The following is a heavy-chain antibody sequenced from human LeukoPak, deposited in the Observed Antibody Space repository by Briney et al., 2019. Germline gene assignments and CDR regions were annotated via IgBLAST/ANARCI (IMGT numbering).Heavy chain of an antibody. CDR2: ISSDGSKN. Sequence: GGSLRLSCAASGFTFTNYAMHWVRQTPGKGLEWVALISSDGSKNIYADSVKGRFSVSRDNSKNTVYLQIDSLRAEDTAVYYCARDRGNDYFDSWGQGTLVTVSS. CDR1: GFTFTNYA. J-gene: IGHJ4*02. V-gene: IGHV3-30*03. CDR3: ARDRGNDYFDS.